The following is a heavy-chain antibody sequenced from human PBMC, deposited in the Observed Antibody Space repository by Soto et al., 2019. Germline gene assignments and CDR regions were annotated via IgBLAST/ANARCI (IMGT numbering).Heavy chain of an antibody. CDR2: INAGNGKR. CDR3: ARGECIAVD. J-gene: IGHJ4*02. D-gene: IGHD6-19*01. V-gene: IGHV1-3*01. Sequence: QVQLVRSGAEVKKPGASVKVSCKASGYTFTSYGMHWVRQAPGQRLEWMGWINAGNGKRKYSQKIQGRVTITRDTSASTAYMELSRLRSEDTAVYYYARGECIAVDWGQGTLVTVSS. CDR1: GYTFTSYG.